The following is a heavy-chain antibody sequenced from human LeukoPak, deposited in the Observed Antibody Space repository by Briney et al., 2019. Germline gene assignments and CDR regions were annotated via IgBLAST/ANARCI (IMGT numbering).Heavy chain of an antibody. CDR3: ARYRYSSSWSDY. J-gene: IGHJ4*02. Sequence: ASVKVSCKASGYTFTSYGISWVRQAPGQGLEWMGWISAYNGNTNYAQKLQGRVTMTTDTSTSTAYMELRSLISDDTAVHYCARYRYSSSWSDYWGQGTLVTVSS. CDR1: GYTFTSYG. D-gene: IGHD6-13*01. CDR2: ISAYNGNT. V-gene: IGHV1-18*01.